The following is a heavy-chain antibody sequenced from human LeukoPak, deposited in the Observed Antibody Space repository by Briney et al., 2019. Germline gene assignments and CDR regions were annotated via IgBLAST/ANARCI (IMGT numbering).Heavy chain of an antibody. CDR3: ARDGTPHSQSPYTHFNY. J-gene: IGHJ4*02. CDR2: IIPIFGTT. V-gene: IGHV1-69*13. Sequence: SVKVSCKASGGSFSSYAINWVRQAPGQGLEWMGGIIPIFGTTNYAQKFQGRVTITADESTSTAYMELSSLRSEDTAVYYCARDGTPHSQSPYTHFNYWGQGTLVTVSS. D-gene: IGHD3-16*01. CDR1: GGSFSSYA.